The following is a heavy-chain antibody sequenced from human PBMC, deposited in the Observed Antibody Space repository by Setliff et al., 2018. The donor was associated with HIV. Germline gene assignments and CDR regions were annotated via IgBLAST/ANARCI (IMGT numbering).Heavy chain of an antibody. CDR2: ISNTGGTI. CDR1: GFSLSGYD. J-gene: IGHJ4*02. CDR3: ARENYYVIEY. Sequence: GGSLRLSCAASGFSLSGYDMTWVRQAPGKGLEWVSVISNTGGTIYYADSVRGRITLSRDTSKNTLYLQMNSLTAEDTAVYYCARENYYVIEYWGQGTLVTVSS. V-gene: IGHV3-23*01. D-gene: IGHD3-10*02.